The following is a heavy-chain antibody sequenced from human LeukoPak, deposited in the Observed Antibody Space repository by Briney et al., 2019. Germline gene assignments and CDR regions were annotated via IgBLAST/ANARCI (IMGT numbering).Heavy chain of an antibody. V-gene: IGHV3-23*01. J-gene: IGHJ3*02. CDR2: ISGSVGST. D-gene: IGHD2-2*01. CDR1: GFTFSSYA. CDR3: ARLLGYCSSTSCYAHAFDI. Sequence: PGGSLRLSCAASGFTFSSYAMSWVRQAPGKGLEWVSAISGSVGSTYYADSVKGRFTISRDNSKNTLYLQINSLRAEDTAVYYCARLLGYCSSTSCYAHAFDIWGQGTMVTVSS.